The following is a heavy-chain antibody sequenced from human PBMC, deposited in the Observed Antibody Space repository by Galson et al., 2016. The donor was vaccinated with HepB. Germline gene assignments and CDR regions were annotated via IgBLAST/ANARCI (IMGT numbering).Heavy chain of an antibody. V-gene: IGHV4-59*01. D-gene: IGHD3-22*01. J-gene: IGHJ4*02. CDR3: ARDRDSSSYYSLDY. Sequence: SETLSLTCTVSGGSISNFYWSWIRQPPGQGLEWIGYIYYSGSTSYNPSFKSRVPISVDTSKNQFSLQLRSVTAADTAVYYCARDRDSSSYYSLDYWGQGTPVTVSS. CDR2: IYYSGST. CDR1: GGSISNFY.